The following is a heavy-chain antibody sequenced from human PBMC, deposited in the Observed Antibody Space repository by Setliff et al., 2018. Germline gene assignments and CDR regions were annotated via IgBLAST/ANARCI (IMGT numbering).Heavy chain of an antibody. CDR2: ISSSGSTI. V-gene: IGHV3-48*03. J-gene: IGHJ4*02. D-gene: IGHD1-26*01. CDR1: GFTFSSYE. CDR3: ARDRGSGSYFLRYFDY. Sequence: LRLSCAASGFTFSSYEMNWVRQAPGKGLEWVSYISSSGSTIYYADSVKGRFTISRDNAKNSLNLQMNSLRAEDTAVYYCARDRGSGSYFLRYFDYWGQGTLVTVSS.